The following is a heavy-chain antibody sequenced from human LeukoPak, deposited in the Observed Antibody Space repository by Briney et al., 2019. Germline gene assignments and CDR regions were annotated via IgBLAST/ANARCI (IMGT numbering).Heavy chain of an antibody. D-gene: IGHD6-19*01. CDR3: ASLSSGWYKEFVDY. CDR2: INPNSGGT. V-gene: IGHV1-2*06. Sequence: ASVKVSCKASGYTFTGYYMHRVRQAPGQRLEWMGRINPNSGGTNYAQKFQGRVTMTRDTSTSTAYMELSRLRSDDTAVYYCASLSSGWYKEFVDYWGQGTLVTVSS. J-gene: IGHJ4*02. CDR1: GYTFTGYY.